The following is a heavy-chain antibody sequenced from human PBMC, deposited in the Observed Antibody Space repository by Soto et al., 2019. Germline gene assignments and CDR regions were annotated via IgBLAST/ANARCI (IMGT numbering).Heavy chain of an antibody. CDR1: GFTFSSYA. Sequence: PGGSLRLSCLASGFTFSSYAMHWVRQAPGKGLEWVAVISYDGSNKYYADSVKGRFTISGDNSKNTLYLQMNSLRAEDTAVYYCARNLYDFWSGYHDYWGQGTLVTVSS. CDR2: ISYDGSNK. J-gene: IGHJ4*02. D-gene: IGHD3-3*01. CDR3: ARNLYDFWSGYHDY. V-gene: IGHV3-30-3*01.